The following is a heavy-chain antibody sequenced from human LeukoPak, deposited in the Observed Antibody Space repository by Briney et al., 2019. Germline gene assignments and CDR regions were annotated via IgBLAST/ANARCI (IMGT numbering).Heavy chain of an antibody. D-gene: IGHD4-17*01. J-gene: IGHJ4*02. CDR1: GGSISSGGYY. CDR3: ARAITVTAFDS. CDR2: IHYGGTT. Sequence: PSETLSLTCTVSGGSISSGGYYWGWIRQHPGRGLEWIGYIHYGGTTYYNPSLKSRITLSVDTSKNQFSLHLSSVTDADTAVYYCARAITVTAFDSWGQGTLVTVSA. V-gene: IGHV4-31*03.